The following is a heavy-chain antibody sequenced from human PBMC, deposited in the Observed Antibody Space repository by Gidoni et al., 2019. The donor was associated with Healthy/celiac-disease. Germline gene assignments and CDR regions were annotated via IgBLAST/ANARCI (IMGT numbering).Heavy chain of an antibody. CDR3: AREGGQKTAFDI. V-gene: IGHV3-11*06. CDR1: GFTFSDYY. Sequence: QVQLVESGGGLVKPGGSLRLSCAASGFTFSDYYRSWIRQAQGKGLEWVSYISSSSSYTNYADSVKGRFTISRDNAKNSLYLQMNSRRAEDTAVYYCAREGGQKTAFDIWGQGTMVTVSS. D-gene: IGHD3-16*01. CDR2: ISSSSSYT. J-gene: IGHJ3*02.